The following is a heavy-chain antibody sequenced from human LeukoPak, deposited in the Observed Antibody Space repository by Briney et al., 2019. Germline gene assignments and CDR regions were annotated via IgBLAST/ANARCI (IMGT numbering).Heavy chain of an antibody. J-gene: IGHJ4*02. Sequence: GGSLRLSCAASGFTFSSYGMHWVRQAPGKGLEWVAVISYDGSNKYYADSVKGRFTIYRDNSKNTLYLKMNSLRAEDTAVYYCAKGGYDSSGYYWGQGTLVTVSS. D-gene: IGHD3-22*01. CDR2: ISYDGSNK. CDR1: GFTFSSYG. CDR3: AKGGYDSSGYY. V-gene: IGHV3-30*18.